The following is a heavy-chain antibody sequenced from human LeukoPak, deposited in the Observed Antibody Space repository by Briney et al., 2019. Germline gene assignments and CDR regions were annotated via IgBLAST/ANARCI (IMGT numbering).Heavy chain of an antibody. CDR3: ARGARRGAWVPAALFDTRYYFYYYMDV. CDR2: INWNGGTT. D-gene: IGHD2-2*01. V-gene: IGHV3-20*04. J-gene: IGHJ6*03. CDR1: GFTFADYA. Sequence: GGSLRLSCVASGFTFADYAMSWVRQAPGKGLEWVAGINWNGGTTAYADSVKGRFTISRDNAKNSLDLQLNTLGAEDTAFYYCARGARRGAWVPAALFDTRYYFYYYMDVWGNGTPVSVSS.